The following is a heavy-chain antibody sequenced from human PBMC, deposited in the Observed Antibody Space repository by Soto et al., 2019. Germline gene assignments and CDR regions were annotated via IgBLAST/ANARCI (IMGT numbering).Heavy chain of an antibody. J-gene: IGHJ4*02. V-gene: IGHV1-18*01. D-gene: IGHD3-3*01. Sequence: ASVKVSCKASGYTFTSYGISWVRQAPGQGLEWMGWISAYNGNTNYAQKLQGRVTMTTDTSTSTAYMELRSLRSDDTAVYYCARVVDSIPIPGAYYFDYWGQGTLVTVSS. CDR1: GYTFTSYG. CDR2: ISAYNGNT. CDR3: ARVVDSIPIPGAYYFDY.